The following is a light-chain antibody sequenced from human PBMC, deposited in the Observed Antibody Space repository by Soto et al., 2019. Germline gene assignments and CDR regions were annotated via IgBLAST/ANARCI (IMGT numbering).Light chain of an antibody. Sequence: EVVLTQSPATLSVSPGDRATLSCRASQDIGSAVAWYHQRSGQAPRLLIFGTSTRATGVPVRFTGSGSGTDFTLTISRLEPEDFAVYYCQQYGSSPPVTFGQGNKVDI. CDR3: QQYGSSPPVT. J-gene: IGKJ1*01. CDR1: QDIGSAV. CDR2: GTS. V-gene: IGKV3-20*01.